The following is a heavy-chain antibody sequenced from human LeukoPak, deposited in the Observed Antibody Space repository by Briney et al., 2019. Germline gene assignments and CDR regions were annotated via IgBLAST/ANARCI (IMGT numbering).Heavy chain of an antibody. V-gene: IGHV3-48*03. D-gene: IGHD3-3*01. Sequence: GGSLRLSCAASGFTFSSYEMNWVRQAPGKGLEWVSYISSSGSTIYYADSVKGRFTISRNNAKNSLYLQMNSLRAEDTAVYYCARENGVNDALDIWGQGTMVPVFS. CDR1: GFTFSSYE. CDR2: ISSSGSTI. CDR3: ARENGVNDALDI. J-gene: IGHJ3*02.